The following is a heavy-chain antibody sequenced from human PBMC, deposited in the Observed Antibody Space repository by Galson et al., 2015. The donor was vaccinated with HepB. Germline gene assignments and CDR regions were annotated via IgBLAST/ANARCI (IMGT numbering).Heavy chain of an antibody. CDR2: ISWKGDFT. J-gene: IGHJ6*01. Sequence: SLRLSCAASGFTFEDYAMHWVRQVPGKGLEWVAGISWKGDFTGYADSVRGRFTISRDNAKYSLHLQMNSLRTEDTALYYCAQDLTYYYGSGSYFVGMNAWGQGTTVTVSA. CDR1: GFTFEDYA. V-gene: IGHV3-9*01. D-gene: IGHD3-10*01. CDR3: AQDLTYYYGSGSYFVGMNA.